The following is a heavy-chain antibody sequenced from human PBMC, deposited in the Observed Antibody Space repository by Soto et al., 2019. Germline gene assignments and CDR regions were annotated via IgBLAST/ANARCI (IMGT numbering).Heavy chain of an antibody. D-gene: IGHD3-22*01. V-gene: IGHV1-18*04. J-gene: IGHJ3*02. CDR1: GYTFTNYG. Sequence: QVQLVQSGAEVKKPGASVKVSCKASGYTFTNYGISWVRQAPGQGLEWMGWISAYNGDTNYAQKLQGRVTMTTDTATSTAYMGLMSLRSDDTAVYYCARDLSYYLDSSDRPGAFDNWGRWTMVTVSS. CDR3: ARDLSYYLDSSDRPGAFDN. CDR2: ISAYNGDT.